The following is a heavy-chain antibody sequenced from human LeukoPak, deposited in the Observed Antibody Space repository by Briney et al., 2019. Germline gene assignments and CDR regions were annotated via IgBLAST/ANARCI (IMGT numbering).Heavy chain of an antibody. D-gene: IGHD3-22*01. CDR1: GGSISSYY. CDR2: IYYSATT. V-gene: IGHV4-39*01. Sequence: SETLSLTCTVSGGSISSYYWGWIRQPPGKGLEWIGSIYYSATTYYNPSLKSRVSISVDTSKNQFSLKLSSVSAADTAVYYCARSSGYLFDPWGQGTLVTVSS. J-gene: IGHJ5*02. CDR3: ARSSGYLFDP.